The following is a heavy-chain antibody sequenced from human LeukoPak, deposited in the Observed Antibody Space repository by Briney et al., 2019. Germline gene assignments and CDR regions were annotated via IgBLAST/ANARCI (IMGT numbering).Heavy chain of an antibody. D-gene: IGHD3-10*02. Sequence: GGSLRLSCAASGFTFSSYWMHWVRQAPGKGLVWVSRINSDGSSTTYADSVKGRFTISRDNAKNSLYLQMNSLRAEDTAVYYCAELGITMIGGVWGKGTTVTISS. CDR3: AELGITMIGGV. J-gene: IGHJ6*04. V-gene: IGHV3-74*01. CDR1: GFTFSSYW. CDR2: INSDGSST.